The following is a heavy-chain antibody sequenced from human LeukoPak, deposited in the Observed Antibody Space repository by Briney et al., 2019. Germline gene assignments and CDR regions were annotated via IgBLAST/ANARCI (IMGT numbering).Heavy chain of an antibody. CDR3: ARHTFGYYDSSGYYMGNFDY. J-gene: IGHJ4*02. CDR2: IYPGDSAT. CDR1: GYRFTSYW. Sequence: GESVKISCKGSGYRFTSYWIAWVRQMPGKGLEWMGIIYPGDSATRYSPSFQGQVTISADKSISTAYLQWSSLKASDTAMYYCARHTFGYYDSSGYYMGNFDYWGQGTLVTVSS. V-gene: IGHV5-51*01. D-gene: IGHD3-22*01.